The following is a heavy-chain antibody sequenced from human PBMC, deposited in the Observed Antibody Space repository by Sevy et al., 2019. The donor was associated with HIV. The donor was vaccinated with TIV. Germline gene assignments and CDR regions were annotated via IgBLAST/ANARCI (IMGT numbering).Heavy chain of an antibody. D-gene: IGHD3-10*01. Sequence: SETLSLTCGVSGGSISGHYCSWIRQPPGKGLEWIGEINLSRRSTNYNTSLKSRVIISVDTSKNQFSLKLSSVTAADTALYYCARGILEPGSRSYYKSNWFDTWGQGTLVTVSS. CDR3: ARGILEPGSRSYYKSNWFDT. CDR2: INLSRRST. V-gene: IGHV4-34*01. CDR1: GGSISGHY. J-gene: IGHJ5*02.